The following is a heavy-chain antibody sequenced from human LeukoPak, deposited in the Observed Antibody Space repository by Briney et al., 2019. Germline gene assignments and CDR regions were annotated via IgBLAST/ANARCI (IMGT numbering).Heavy chain of an antibody. CDR3: ARVQTYDSSGYPAFDI. Sequence: GASVKVSCKASGYTFTGYYMHWVRQAPGQGLEWMGWINPNSGGTNYAQKFQGRVTMTRDTSISTAYMELSRLRSDDTAVYYCARVQTYDSSGYPAFDIWGQGTMVTVSS. CDR1: GYTFTGYY. J-gene: IGHJ3*02. D-gene: IGHD3-22*01. V-gene: IGHV1-2*02. CDR2: INPNSGGT.